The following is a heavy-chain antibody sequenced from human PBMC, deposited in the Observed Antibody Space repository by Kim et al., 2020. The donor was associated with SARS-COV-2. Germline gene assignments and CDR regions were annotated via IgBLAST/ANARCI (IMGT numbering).Heavy chain of an antibody. CDR1: GFTFSSYS. CDR2: ISSSSYI. Sequence: GGSLRLSCAASGFTFSSYSKNWVRQAPGKGLEWVSSISSSSYIYYADSVKGRFTISSDNAKNSLYLQMNSLRAEDTAVYYCARGFDFWSGYYFWYFDLWG. J-gene: IGHJ2*01. V-gene: IGHV3-21*01. CDR3: ARGFDFWSGYYFWYFDL. D-gene: IGHD3-3*01.